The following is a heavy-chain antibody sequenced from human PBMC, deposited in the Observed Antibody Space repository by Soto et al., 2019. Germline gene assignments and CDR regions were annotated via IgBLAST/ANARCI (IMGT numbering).Heavy chain of an antibody. V-gene: IGHV3-23*01. CDR2: ISGSDGST. CDR1: GFTFSIYA. J-gene: IGHJ3*02. Sequence: EVQLLESGGGLVQPGGSLRLSCVASGFTFSIYAMNWVRQAPGKGLEWVSAISGSDGSTYYADSVKGRFTISRDNSKNTLYLQMRSLRAEDTAVYYCAKESLFSGWYVGDALDIWGQGTMVTVSS. CDR3: AKESLFSGWYVGDALDI. D-gene: IGHD6-19*01.